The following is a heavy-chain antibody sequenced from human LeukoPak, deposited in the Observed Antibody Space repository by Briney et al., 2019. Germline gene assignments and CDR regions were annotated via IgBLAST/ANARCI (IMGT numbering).Heavy chain of an antibody. CDR3: AKRGDPKGNFDY. D-gene: IGHD3-10*01. J-gene: IGHJ4*02. CDR2: IWYDGSNK. CDR1: GFTFSRYG. Sequence: PGGALILSCAASGFTFSRYGMHALREAPGTGLEWVPVIWYDGSNKCYADSVKDLFTISRDNSKNTLYLQMNSLRAEDTAAYYCAKRGDPKGNFDYWGQGTLVTVSS. V-gene: IGHV3-33*06.